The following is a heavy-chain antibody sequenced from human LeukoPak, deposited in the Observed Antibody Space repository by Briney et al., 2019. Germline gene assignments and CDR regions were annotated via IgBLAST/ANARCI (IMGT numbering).Heavy chain of an antibody. CDR2: IYRSGST. CDR1: GGSISSGGYS. Sequence: SETLSLTCAVSGGSISSGGYSRSWIRQPPGKGLEWIGYIYRSGSTYYNPSLKSRATISVDRSKNQFSLKLSSVTAADTAVYYCASAIHCSGGSCYSNWFDPWGQGTLVTVSS. J-gene: IGHJ5*02. CDR3: ASAIHCSGGSCYSNWFDP. V-gene: IGHV4-30-2*01. D-gene: IGHD2-15*01.